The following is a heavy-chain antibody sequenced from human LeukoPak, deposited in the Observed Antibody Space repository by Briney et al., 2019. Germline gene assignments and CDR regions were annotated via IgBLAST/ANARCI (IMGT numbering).Heavy chain of an antibody. CDR3: ARHRSGGSQDDAFDI. Sequence: GGPLRLSCAPSEFLLCIFWVSGPREAPGKALEGVADIKKDGSEKYYVDSVNGRFTSSRQNAKNSLFLQMNSLRAEDTAVYYCARHRSGGSQDDAFDIWGQGTMVTVSS. V-gene: IGHV3-7*01. J-gene: IGHJ3*02. CDR2: IKKDGSEK. CDR1: EFLLCIFW. D-gene: IGHD2-15*01.